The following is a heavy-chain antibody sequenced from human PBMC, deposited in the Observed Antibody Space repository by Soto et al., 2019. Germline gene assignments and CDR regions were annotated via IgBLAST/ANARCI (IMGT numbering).Heavy chain of an antibody. V-gene: IGHV3-30*18. CDR1: GFTFSSYA. Sequence: QVQLVESGGGVVQPGRSLRLSCAASGFTFSSYAMHWVRQAPGKGLEWVAVISYDGSDKYYADSVKGRFTISRDNSKNTLNXXXXXXXADXXAXYXCAKALGELSPESYDYWGQGTLITVSS. CDR2: ISYDGSDK. J-gene: IGHJ4*02. CDR3: AKALGELSPESYDY. D-gene: IGHD3-16*02.